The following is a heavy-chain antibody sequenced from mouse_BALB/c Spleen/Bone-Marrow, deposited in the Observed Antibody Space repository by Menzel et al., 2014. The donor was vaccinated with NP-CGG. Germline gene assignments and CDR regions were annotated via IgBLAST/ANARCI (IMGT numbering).Heavy chain of an antibody. D-gene: IGHD2-4*01. Sequence: VQLQQSGAELVKPGASVKLSCTASGFNIKDTYMHWVKQRPEQGLEWIGRIDPANGNTKYDPKFQDKATITTDTSSNTAYPQLSSLTSEDTAVYYCARDDCDDYYAMDYWGQGTSVTVSS. CDR3: ARDDCDDYYAMDY. V-gene: IGHV14-3*02. CDR1: GFNIKDTY. J-gene: IGHJ4*01. CDR2: IDPANGNT.